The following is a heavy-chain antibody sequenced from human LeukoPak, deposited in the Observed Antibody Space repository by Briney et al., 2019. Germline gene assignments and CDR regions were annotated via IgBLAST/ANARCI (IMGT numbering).Heavy chain of an antibody. Sequence: GAGVKVSCKASGYSFTNYYLHWVRQAPGQGFEWMGIINPGGGSTTYAQKFQGRVTMTRDTSTSTVYMELSSLRSEDTAVYYCARGGFTTMVRGVIITFDAFDIWGQGTMVTVSS. CDR1: GYSFTNYY. CDR3: ARGGFTTMVRGVIITFDAFDI. D-gene: IGHD3-10*01. J-gene: IGHJ3*02. CDR2: INPGGGST. V-gene: IGHV1-46*01.